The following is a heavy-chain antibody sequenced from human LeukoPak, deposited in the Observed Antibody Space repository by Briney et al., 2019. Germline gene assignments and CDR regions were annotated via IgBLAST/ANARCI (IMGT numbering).Heavy chain of an antibody. J-gene: IGHJ4*02. D-gene: IGHD2-15*01. V-gene: IGHV4-38-2*02. CDR2: VFHSGNT. Sequence: PSETLSLTCTVSGYSISSTYYWGWIRQPPGKGLEWVGSVFHSGNTYYNPSLKSRVTISVDTSKNQFSLKLSSVTAADTAVYYCASLRSPSMVYFDYWGQGTLVTVSS. CDR1: GYSISSTYY. CDR3: ASLRSPSMVYFDY.